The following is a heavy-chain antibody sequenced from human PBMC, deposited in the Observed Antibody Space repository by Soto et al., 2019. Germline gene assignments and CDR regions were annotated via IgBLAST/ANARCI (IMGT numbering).Heavy chain of an antibody. CDR3: ARDRLYYYDSSGYYPIFDY. D-gene: IGHD3-22*01. J-gene: IGHJ4*02. Sequence: QVQLQESGPGLVKPSGTLSLTCAVSGGSISSSNWWSWVRQPPGKGLEWIGEIYHSGSTNYNPSLKSRVTISVDKSKNQFSLKLSSVTAADTAVYYCARDRLYYYDSSGYYPIFDYWGQGTLVTVSS. CDR2: IYHSGST. CDR1: GGSISSSNW. V-gene: IGHV4-4*02.